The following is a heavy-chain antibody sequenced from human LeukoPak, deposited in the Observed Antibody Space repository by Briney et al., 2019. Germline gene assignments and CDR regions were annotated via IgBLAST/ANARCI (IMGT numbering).Heavy chain of an antibody. CDR1: GDSISSLY. CDR3: ARLPGVGVAQGRAFDI. J-gene: IGHJ3*02. V-gene: IGHV4-4*09. CDR2: IHSSGSA. Sequence: SETLSLTCTVSGDSISSLYWSWIRQPPGKGLEWMGFIHSSGSANYNSSLKSRVTISIDTSKNQFSLKVNSVTAADTAVYYCARLPGVGVAQGRAFDIGGEGTLVTVFS. D-gene: IGHD6-19*01.